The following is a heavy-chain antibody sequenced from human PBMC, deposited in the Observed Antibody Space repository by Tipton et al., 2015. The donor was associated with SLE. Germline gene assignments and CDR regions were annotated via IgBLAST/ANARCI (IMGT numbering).Heavy chain of an antibody. Sequence: QVQLVQSGAEVKKPGASVKVSCKASGYTFNSYYIHWVRQAPGQGLEWMGIINPGGGSTTYSQKFQGRVTMTRDTSTSTVYMELSSLGSEDTAVYYCARVLQSGDALDIWGQGTMVTVSS. CDR2: INPGGGST. CDR1: GYTFNSYY. J-gene: IGHJ3*02. CDR3: ARVLQSGDALDI. D-gene: IGHD4-11*01. V-gene: IGHV1-46*02.